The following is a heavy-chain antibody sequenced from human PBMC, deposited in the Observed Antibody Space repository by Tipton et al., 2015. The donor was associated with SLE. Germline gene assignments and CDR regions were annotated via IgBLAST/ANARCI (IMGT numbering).Heavy chain of an antibody. J-gene: IGHJ4*02. D-gene: IGHD4-23*01. CDR1: GGSFSGYY. CDR3: AKQALTTMEYFDY. CDR2: ISSSSGYI. V-gene: IGHV3-11*03. Sequence: LSLTCAVYGGSFSGYYWSWIRQPPGKGLEWVSSISSSSGYIYYADSVKGRFTISRDNSKNTLYLQMGSLRAEDMALYYCAKQALTTMEYFDYWGQGTLVTVSS.